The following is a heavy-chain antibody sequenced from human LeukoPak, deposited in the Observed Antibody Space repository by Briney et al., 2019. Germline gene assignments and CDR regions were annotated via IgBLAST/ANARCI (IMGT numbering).Heavy chain of an antibody. CDR3: ARSRPYYDILTGYYQGDTFDY. D-gene: IGHD3-9*01. CDR1: GFTFSSYA. Sequence: GGSLRLSCAASGFTFSSYAMHWVRQAPGKGLEYVSAISSNGGSTYYANSVKGRFTISRDNSKNTLYLQMGSLRAEDMAVYYCARSRPYYDILTGYYQGDTFDYWGQGTLVTVSS. J-gene: IGHJ4*02. V-gene: IGHV3-64*01. CDR2: ISSNGGST.